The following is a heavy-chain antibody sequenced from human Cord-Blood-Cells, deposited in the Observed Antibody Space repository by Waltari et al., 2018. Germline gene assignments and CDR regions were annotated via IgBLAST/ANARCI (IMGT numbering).Heavy chain of an antibody. D-gene: IGHD3-10*01. CDR2: IYYSGST. CDR3: ARQVWYGSGSYYNWFDP. J-gene: IGHJ5*02. V-gene: IGHV4-39*01. CDR1: GGSISSSIYY. Sequence: QLQLQESGPGLVKPSETLSLTCTVSGGSISSSIYYLGWIRQPPGKGLEWIGSIYYSGSTYYNPSLKSRVTISVDTSKNQFSLKLSSVTAADTAVYYCARQVWYGSGSYYNWFDPWGQGTLVTVSS.